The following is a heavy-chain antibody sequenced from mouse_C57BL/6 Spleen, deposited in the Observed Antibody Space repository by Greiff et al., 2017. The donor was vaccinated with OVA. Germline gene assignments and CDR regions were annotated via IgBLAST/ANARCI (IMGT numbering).Heavy chain of an antibody. D-gene: IGHD1-1*01. CDR3: ARPYYYGEGYYFDY. CDR2: ISSGSSTI. V-gene: IGHV5-17*01. J-gene: IGHJ2*01. CDR1: GFTFSDYG. Sequence: EVKLMESGGGLVKPGGSLKLSCAASGFTFSDYGMHWVRQAPEKGLEWVAYISSGSSTIDYADTVKGRFTISRDNAKNTLFLQMTSLRSEDTAMYYSARPYYYGEGYYFDYWGQGTTLTVSS.